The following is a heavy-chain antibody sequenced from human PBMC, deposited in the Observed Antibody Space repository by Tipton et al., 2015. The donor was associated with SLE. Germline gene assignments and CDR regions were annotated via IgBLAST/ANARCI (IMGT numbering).Heavy chain of an antibody. CDR1: GGSISSGGYY. CDR3: ARRGYRRHAFDI. V-gene: IGHV4-39*07. CDR2: INHSGST. J-gene: IGHJ3*02. D-gene: IGHD5-18*01. Sequence: LRLSCTVSGGSISSGGYYWSWIRQPPGKGLEWIGEINHSGSTNYNPSLKSRVTISVDTSKNQFSLKLSSVTAADTAVYYCARRGYRRHAFDIWGQGTMVTVSS.